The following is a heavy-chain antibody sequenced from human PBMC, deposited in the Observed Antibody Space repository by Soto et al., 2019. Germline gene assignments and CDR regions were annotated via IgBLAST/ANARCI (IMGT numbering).Heavy chain of an antibody. D-gene: IGHD3-10*01. CDR1: GYTFTSYD. Sequence: ASVKVSCKASGYTFTSYDINWVRQATGQGLEWMGWMNPNSGNTGYAQKFQGRVTMTRNTSISTAYMELSSLRSEDTAVYYCARGTYYYGSGSYYYYYYMDVWGKGTTVTVSS. CDR3: ARGTYYYGSGSYYYYYYMDV. J-gene: IGHJ6*03. V-gene: IGHV1-8*01. CDR2: MNPNSGNT.